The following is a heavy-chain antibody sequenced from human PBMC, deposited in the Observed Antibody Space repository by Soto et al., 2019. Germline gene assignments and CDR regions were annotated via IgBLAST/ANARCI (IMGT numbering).Heavy chain of an antibody. Sequence: QVKLVQSGAELKKPGSSVTVSCKASGGTFSSYAISWVRQAPGQGLEWMGGIIPIFGTANYSRKFQGRVTITADESTSTSYMELSSMRSEDTAVYYCARGEVSDDAFDSWVQGTMVTVS. J-gene: IGHJ3*02. CDR1: GGTFSSYA. CDR2: IIPIFGTA. D-gene: IGHD2-8*01. V-gene: IGHV1-69*01. CDR3: ARGEVSDDAFDS.